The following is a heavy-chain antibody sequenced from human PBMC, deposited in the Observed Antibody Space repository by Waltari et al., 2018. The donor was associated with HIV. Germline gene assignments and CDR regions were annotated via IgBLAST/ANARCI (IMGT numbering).Heavy chain of an antibody. CDR3: ATASSLSSYRQFDY. V-gene: IGHV1-24*01. Sequence: QVQLVLGGAEVRERGASVKVDCKVSGYTSTELTMHWVRQAPGKGLEWMGGFDPEDGETIYAQKFQGRVTMTEDTSTDTAYMELSSLRSEDTAVYYCATASSLSSYRQFDYWGQGTLVTVSS. D-gene: IGHD5-18*01. CDR1: GYTSTELT. CDR2: FDPEDGET. J-gene: IGHJ4*02.